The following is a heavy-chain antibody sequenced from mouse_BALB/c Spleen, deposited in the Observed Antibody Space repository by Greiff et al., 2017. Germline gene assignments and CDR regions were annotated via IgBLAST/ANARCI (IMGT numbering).Heavy chain of an antibody. V-gene: IGHV1S135*01. J-gene: IGHJ4*01. Sequence: VHVKQSGPELVKPGASVKVSCKASGYAFTSYNMYWVKQSHGKSLEWIGYIDPYNGGTSYNQKFKGKATLTVDKSSSTAYMHLNSLTSEDSAVYYCTRPITTVVGRDAMDYWGQGTSVTVSS. CDR2: IDPYNGGT. CDR3: TRPITTVVGRDAMDY. D-gene: IGHD1-1*01. CDR1: GYAFTSYN.